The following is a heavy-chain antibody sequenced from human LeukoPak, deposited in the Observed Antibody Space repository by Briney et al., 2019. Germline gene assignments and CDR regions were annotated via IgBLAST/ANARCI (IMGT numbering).Heavy chain of an antibody. Sequence: PSETLSLTCTVSGVSISGYYWSWIRQPPGKGLEWIGYIYYSGNSGSTSYNPSLKSRVTISVDTSKNQFSLKLSSVTAADTAVYYCARHVYRGAAFDIWGQGTMVTVSS. CDR3: ARHVYRGAAFDI. V-gene: IGHV4-59*08. J-gene: IGHJ3*02. D-gene: IGHD3-10*01. CDR2: IYYSGNSGST. CDR1: GVSISGYY.